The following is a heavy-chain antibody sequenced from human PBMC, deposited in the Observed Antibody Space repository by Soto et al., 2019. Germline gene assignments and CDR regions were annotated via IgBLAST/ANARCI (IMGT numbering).Heavy chain of an antibody. CDR1: TFSTYS. Sequence: EVQLVGSGGGLVKPGGSLRLSCAFTFSTYSLNWVRQAPGKWLEWVSSISSSSSYIKYADSVKGRFTISRDNAKNSLYLQMNSLRAEDTAVYYCARDQGGSYDSWFVPWGQGTLVTVSS. CDR2: ISSSSSYI. D-gene: IGHD1-26*01. V-gene: IGHV3-21*01. CDR3: ARDQGGSYDSWFVP. J-gene: IGHJ5*02.